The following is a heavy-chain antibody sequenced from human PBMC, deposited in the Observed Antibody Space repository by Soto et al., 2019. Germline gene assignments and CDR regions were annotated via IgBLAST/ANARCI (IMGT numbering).Heavy chain of an antibody. CDR1: GGTFSSYA. Sequence: QVQLVQSGAEVKKPGSSVKVSCKASGGTFSSYAISWVRQAPGQGLEWMGGIIPIFGTANYAQKFQGRVTMTADEATSTADMELSSLRSEDTAVYYCARVQFPYYYDSSGYYPFSTWGQGTLVTVSS. J-gene: IGHJ5*02. D-gene: IGHD3-22*01. V-gene: IGHV1-69*12. CDR3: ARVQFPYYYDSSGYYPFST. CDR2: IIPIFGTA.